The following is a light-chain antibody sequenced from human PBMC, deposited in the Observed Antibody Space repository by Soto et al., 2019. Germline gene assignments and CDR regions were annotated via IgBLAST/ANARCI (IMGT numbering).Light chain of an antibody. V-gene: IGLV2-8*01. CDR1: RNDIGAYEF. CDR2: EVV. J-gene: IGLJ1*01. Sequence: LTQPPSASGSPGQSVTISCTGTRNDIGAYEFVSWYQHHPGKAPKLIIYEVVQRPSGVPDRFSGSKSGNTASLTVSGLQAADEADYYCKSYAGSNTYVFGTGTKVTVL. CDR3: KSYAGSNTYV.